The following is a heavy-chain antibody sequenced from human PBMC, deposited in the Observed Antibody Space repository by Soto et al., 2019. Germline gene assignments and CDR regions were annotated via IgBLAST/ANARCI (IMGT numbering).Heavy chain of an antibody. CDR2: INAPTRNK. CDR3: ARHTAHSDV. CDR1: GYTFTSCA. V-gene: IGHV1-3*01. J-gene: IGHJ6*02. Sequence: ASVKVSCRASGYTFTSCAIHCVRQAPGQRLESMGWINAPTRNKNYSKKFPGRVTLTRHTSARNDYMELRRLRSEETAVYHCARHTAHSDVWGQGTTATVSS. D-gene: IGHD3-3*02.